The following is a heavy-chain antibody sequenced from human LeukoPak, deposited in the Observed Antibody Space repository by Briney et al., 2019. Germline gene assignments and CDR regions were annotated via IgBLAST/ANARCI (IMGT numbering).Heavy chain of an antibody. Sequence: SETLSLTCTVSDDSITIYYWSWIRQPPGKGLEWIGYIDHTGSTNYNPSLKSRVTISRDTSKNHFSLELSSATAADTAVYFCARGSGSSYHWNSYYFDYWGQGTLVTVSS. CDR1: DDSITIYY. CDR3: ARGSGSSYHWNSYYFDY. D-gene: IGHD1-26*01. V-gene: IGHV4-59*01. CDR2: IDHTGST. J-gene: IGHJ4*02.